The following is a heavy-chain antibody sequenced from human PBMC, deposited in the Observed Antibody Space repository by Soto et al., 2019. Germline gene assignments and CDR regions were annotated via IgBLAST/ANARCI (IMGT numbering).Heavy chain of an antibody. CDR1: GGSFSGYY. D-gene: IGHD2-15*01. CDR3: ARGRYCSGGSCYLYYYYGMDV. CDR2: INHSGST. J-gene: IGHJ6*02. V-gene: IGHV4-34*01. Sequence: SETLSLTCAVFGGSFSGYYWSWIRQPPGKGLEWIGEINHSGSTNYNPSLKSRVTISVDTSKNQFSLKLSSVTAADTAVYYCARGRYCSGGSCYLYYYYGMDVWGQGTTVTVSS.